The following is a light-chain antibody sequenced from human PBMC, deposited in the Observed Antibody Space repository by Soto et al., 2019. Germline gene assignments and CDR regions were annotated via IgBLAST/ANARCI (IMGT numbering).Light chain of an antibody. Sequence: EIVMTQFPATLSVSPGERATLSCRASQSVSGNLAWYQQKPGQAPRLLIYGASTRATGIPDRFSASGSGTDFTLTISRLEPEDFAVYYCQQYISSPLTFGQGTKGDIK. CDR1: QSVSGN. CDR3: QQYISSPLT. V-gene: IGKV3-15*01. CDR2: GAS. J-gene: IGKJ1*01.